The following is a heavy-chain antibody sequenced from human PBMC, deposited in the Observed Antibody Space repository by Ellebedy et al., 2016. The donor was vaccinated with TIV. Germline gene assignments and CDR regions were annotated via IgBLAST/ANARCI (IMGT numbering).Heavy chain of an antibody. V-gene: IGHV3-11*01. D-gene: IGHD6-19*01. CDR3: ARISSGRSFYGMDV. CDR2: ISDSGSMI. CDR1: GFSSSDYY. Sequence: SLKISXAASGFSSSDYYMSWIRQAPGKGLEWVSYISDSGSMIHYADSVKGRFTISRDNSKNSLYLQMNNLRAEDTAVYYCARISSGRSFYGMDVWGQGTTVTVSS. J-gene: IGHJ6*02.